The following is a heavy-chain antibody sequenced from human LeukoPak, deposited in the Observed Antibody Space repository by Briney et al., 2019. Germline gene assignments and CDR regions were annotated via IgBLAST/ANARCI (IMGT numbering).Heavy chain of an antibody. CDR2: INHRGST. CDR1: GGSFSGYY. Sequence: SETLSLTCAVYGGSFSGYYWSWIRQPPGKGLEWIGEINHRGSTNYNPSLKSRVTISVDTSKNQFSLKLSSVAAADTAVYYCAREYSSGWDYFDYWGQGTLVTVSS. CDR3: AREYSSGWDYFDY. J-gene: IGHJ4*02. V-gene: IGHV4-34*01. D-gene: IGHD6-19*01.